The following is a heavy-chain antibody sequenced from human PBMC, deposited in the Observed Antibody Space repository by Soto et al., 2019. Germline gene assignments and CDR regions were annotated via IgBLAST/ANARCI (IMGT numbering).Heavy chain of an antibody. V-gene: IGHV4-34*01. CDR2: INHSGST. CDR1: GGSFSGYY. J-gene: IGHJ4*02. Sequence: PSETLSLTCAVYGGSFSGYYWSWIRQPPGKGLEWIGEINHSGSTNYNPSLKSRVTISVDTSKNQFSLKLSSVTAADTAVYYCARQPSGYDWNFDYWGQGTLVTVSS. D-gene: IGHD5-12*01. CDR3: ARQPSGYDWNFDY.